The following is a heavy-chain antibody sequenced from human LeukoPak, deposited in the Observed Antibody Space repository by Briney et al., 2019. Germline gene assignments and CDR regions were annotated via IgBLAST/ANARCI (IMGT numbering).Heavy chain of an antibody. CDR1: GFTFSSYW. V-gene: IGHV3-74*01. CDR3: ARARYGGNYYFDY. Sequence: GGSLRLSCAASGFTFSSYWMHWVRQAPGKGLVWVSRINSDGRSTSYADSVKGRFTISRDNAKHTLYLQMNSLRAEDTAVYYCARARYGGNYYFDYWGQGTLVTASS. J-gene: IGHJ4*02. D-gene: IGHD4-23*01. CDR2: INSDGRST.